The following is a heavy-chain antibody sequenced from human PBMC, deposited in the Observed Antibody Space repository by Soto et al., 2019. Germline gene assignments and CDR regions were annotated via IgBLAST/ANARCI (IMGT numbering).Heavy chain of an antibody. CDR2: IDPSDSYT. CDR3: ARLYYYDSSGYYYGMDV. J-gene: IGHJ6*02. CDR1: GYSFTSYW. D-gene: IGHD3-22*01. Sequence: PGESLKISCKGSGYSFTSYWISWVRQMPGKGLEWMGRIDPSDSYTNYSPSFQGHVTISADKSISTAYLQWSSLKASDTAMYYCARLYYYDSSGYYYGMDVWGQGTTVTVS. V-gene: IGHV5-10-1*01.